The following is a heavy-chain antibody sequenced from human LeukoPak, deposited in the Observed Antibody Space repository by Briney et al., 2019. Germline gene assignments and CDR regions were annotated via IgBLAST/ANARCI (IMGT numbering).Heavy chain of an antibody. CDR3: ARDGGSGWYSSPFDY. Sequence: SETLSLTCTVSGGSISSYYWSWIRQPPGKGLEWIGRIYTSGSTNYNPSLKSRVTISVDTSKNQFSLKLSSVTAADTAVYYCARDGGSGWYSSPFDYWGQGTLVTVSS. J-gene: IGHJ4*02. CDR2: IYTSGST. D-gene: IGHD6-19*01. CDR1: GGSISSYY. V-gene: IGHV4-4*07.